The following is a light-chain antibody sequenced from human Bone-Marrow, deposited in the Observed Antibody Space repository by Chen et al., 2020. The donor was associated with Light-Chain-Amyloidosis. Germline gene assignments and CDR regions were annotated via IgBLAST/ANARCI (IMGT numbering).Light chain of an antibody. V-gene: IGLV3-21*02. Sequence: SYVRTQPSSVSVAPGQTATTACGGNNIGSTSVHWYQQTPGQAPLLVVYDDSDRPSRIPERLSGSNSGNTATLTISRVEAGDEADYYCQVWDRSSDRPVFGGGTKLTVL. CDR2: DDS. CDR3: QVWDRSSDRPV. CDR1: NIGSTS. J-gene: IGLJ3*02.